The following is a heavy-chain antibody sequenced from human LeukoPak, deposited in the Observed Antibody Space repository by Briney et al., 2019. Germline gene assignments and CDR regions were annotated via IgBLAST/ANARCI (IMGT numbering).Heavy chain of an antibody. CDR1: GGTFSGYA. D-gene: IGHD2-2*01. CDR3: ARGGHRVPATYGDY. J-gene: IGHJ4*02. Sequence: SVKVSCKASGGTFSGYAISWVRQAPGQGLEWMGGIIPIFGTANYAQKFQGRVTITADESTSTAYMELSSLRSEDTAVYYCARGGHRVPATYGDYWGQGTLVTVSS. V-gene: IGHV1-69*13. CDR2: IIPIFGTA.